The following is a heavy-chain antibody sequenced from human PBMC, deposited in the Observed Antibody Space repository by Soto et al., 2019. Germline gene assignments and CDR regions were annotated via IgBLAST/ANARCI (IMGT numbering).Heavy chain of an antibody. J-gene: IGHJ4*02. CDR2: IYYSGST. Sequence: QLQLQESGPGLVKPSETLSLTCTVSGGSISSSSYYWGWIRLPPGKGLEWIGSIYYSGSTYYNPSLKSRVTISVDTSKIQFALKLSSVTAADTAVYYCARHSPPHGDPYIDYWGQGTLVTVSS. CDR1: GGSISSSSYY. V-gene: IGHV4-39*01. D-gene: IGHD4-17*01. CDR3: ARHSPPHGDPYIDY.